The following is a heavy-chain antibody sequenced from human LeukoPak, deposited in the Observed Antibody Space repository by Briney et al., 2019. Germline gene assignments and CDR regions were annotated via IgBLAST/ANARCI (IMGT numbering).Heavy chain of an antibody. J-gene: IGHJ4*02. CDR3: ARVSGNYQFDY. Sequence: GSLRLSCAASGFTFSSYAMSWVRQAPGKGLECVAVISYDGSNKYYADSVKGRFTISRDNSKNTLYLQMNSLRPEDTAVYYCARVSGNYQFDYWGQGTLVTVSS. CDR1: GFTFSSYA. CDR2: ISYDGSNK. V-gene: IGHV3-30*04. D-gene: IGHD1-26*01.